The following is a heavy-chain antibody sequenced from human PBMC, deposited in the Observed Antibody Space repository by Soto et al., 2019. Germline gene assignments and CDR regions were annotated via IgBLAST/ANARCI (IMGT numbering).Heavy chain of an antibody. D-gene: IGHD3-16*01. CDR3: AKVAGGLGYFDL. Sequence: GGSLRLSCVASGFIFSDYAMTWIRQAPGKGLEWVATISASGGNIEYTDSLKGRFTISRDNSKKTVYLQINGLTAEDTAVHYCAKVAGGLGYFDLWGRGTLVTVSS. CDR2: ISASGGNI. CDR1: GFIFSDYA. J-gene: IGHJ2*01. V-gene: IGHV3-23*01.